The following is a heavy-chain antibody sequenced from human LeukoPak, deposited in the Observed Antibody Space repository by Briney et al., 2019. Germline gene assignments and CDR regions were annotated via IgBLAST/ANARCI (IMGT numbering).Heavy chain of an antibody. J-gene: IGHJ4*02. CDR3: ARDTSTYYYDSSGYPHFDY. V-gene: IGHV3-11*01. CDR1: GVTFSDYY. D-gene: IGHD3-22*01. CDR2: ISSSGSTI. Sequence: GGSLRLSCAASGVTFSDYYMSWIRQAPGKGLEWVSYISSSGSTIYYADSVKGRFTISRDNAKNSLYLQMNSLRAEDTAVYYCARDTSTYYYDSSGYPHFDYWGQGTLVTVSS.